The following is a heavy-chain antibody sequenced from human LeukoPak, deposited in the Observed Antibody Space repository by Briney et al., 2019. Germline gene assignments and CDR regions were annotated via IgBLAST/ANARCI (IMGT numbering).Heavy chain of an antibody. D-gene: IGHD6-13*01. J-gene: IGHJ3*02. Sequence: PGGSLRLSCAASGFTFSSYAMHWVRQAPGKGLEWVAVISYDGSNKYYADSVKGRFTISRDNSKNTLYLQMNSLRAEDTAVYYSARDLDNIAAAGTGAFDIWGQGTMVTVSS. CDR2: ISYDGSNK. CDR3: ARDLDNIAAAGTGAFDI. V-gene: IGHV3-30*04. CDR1: GFTFSSYA.